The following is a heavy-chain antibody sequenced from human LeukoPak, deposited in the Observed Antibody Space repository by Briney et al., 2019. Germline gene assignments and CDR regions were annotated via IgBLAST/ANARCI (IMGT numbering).Heavy chain of an antibody. CDR3: ARVNYYGSGRGYGMDV. CDR2: INNDASRT. J-gene: IGHJ6*02. D-gene: IGHD3-10*01. CDR1: GSAFSRSW. V-gene: IGHV3-74*01. Sequence: GGSLRLSCAASGSAFSRSWIHWVRQAPGKGLVWVSHINNDASRTTYADSVRGRFTISRDNAKNSLYLQMNSLRAEDTAGYYCARVNYYGSGRGYGMDVWGQGTTVTVSS.